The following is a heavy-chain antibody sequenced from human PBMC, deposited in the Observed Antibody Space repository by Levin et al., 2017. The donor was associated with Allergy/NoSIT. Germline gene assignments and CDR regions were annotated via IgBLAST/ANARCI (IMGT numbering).Heavy chain of an antibody. Sequence: SCTVSGASISTYYWNWIRQPPGKGLEWIGYIYHSGSTNFNPSLKSRVTISLDTSKSQISLKLTSVTAADTAVYYCARGDTLIRGAYCFDYWGHGTLVTVSP. CDR3: ARGDTLIRGAYCFDY. J-gene: IGHJ4*01. CDR2: IYHSGST. CDR1: GASISTYY. V-gene: IGHV4-59*01. D-gene: IGHD3-10*01.